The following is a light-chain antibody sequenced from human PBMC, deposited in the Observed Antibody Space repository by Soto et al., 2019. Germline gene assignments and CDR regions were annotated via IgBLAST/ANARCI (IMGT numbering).Light chain of an antibody. CDR1: QSISTY. CDR2: ATS. V-gene: IGKV1-39*01. J-gene: IGKJ1*01. Sequence: DIQMTQSPSSLSASVGDRVTISCRASQSISTYLNWYQQRPGEASNLLIYATSTLQTGVPSRFRGSGSGADFTLAISSLQPEDFATYYCQQSHTIPWTFGQGTKVEIK. CDR3: QQSHTIPWT.